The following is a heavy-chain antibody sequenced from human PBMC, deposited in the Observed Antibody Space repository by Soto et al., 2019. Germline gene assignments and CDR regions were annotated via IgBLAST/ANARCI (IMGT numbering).Heavy chain of an antibody. CDR2: ISGSGGST. CDR3: ARRSRDDFWSGYSRVQSPATSPYFDY. Sequence: EVQLLESGGGLVQPGGSLRLSCAASGFTFSSYAMSWVRQAPGKGLEWVSAISGSGGSTYYADSVKGRFTISRDNSKNTLYRQMNSLRGEDTAVYYCARRSRDDFWSGYSRVQSPATSPYFDYWGQGTLVTVSS. D-gene: IGHD3-3*01. CDR1: GFTFSSYA. J-gene: IGHJ4*02. V-gene: IGHV3-23*01.